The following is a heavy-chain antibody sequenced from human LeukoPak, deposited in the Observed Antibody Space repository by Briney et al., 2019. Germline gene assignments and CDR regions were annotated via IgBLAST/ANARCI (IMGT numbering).Heavy chain of an antibody. CDR3: AGRTYYYDSSGYYHDAFDI. D-gene: IGHD3-22*01. J-gene: IGHJ3*02. CDR2: INHSGST. CDR1: GGSFSGYY. V-gene: IGHV4-34*01. Sequence: PSETLSLTCAVYGGSFSGYYWSWIRQPPGKGLEWIGEINHSGSTNYNPSLKSRVTISVDTSKNQFSLKLSSVTAADTAVYYCAGRTYYYDSSGYYHDAFDIWGQGTMVTVSS.